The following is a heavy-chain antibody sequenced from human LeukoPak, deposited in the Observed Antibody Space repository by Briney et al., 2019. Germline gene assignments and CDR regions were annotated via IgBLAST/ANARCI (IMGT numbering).Heavy chain of an antibody. D-gene: IGHD3-22*01. Sequence: ASVKVSCKVSGYTLTELSMHWVRQAPGKGLEWMGGFDPEDGETIYAQKFQGRVTMTEDTSTDTAYMELSSLRSEDTAVYYCATSPPSPNDSSGYYDGIWGQGTLVTVSS. CDR3: ATSPPSPNDSSGYYDGI. CDR1: GYTLTELS. V-gene: IGHV1-24*01. CDR2: FDPEDGET. J-gene: IGHJ4*02.